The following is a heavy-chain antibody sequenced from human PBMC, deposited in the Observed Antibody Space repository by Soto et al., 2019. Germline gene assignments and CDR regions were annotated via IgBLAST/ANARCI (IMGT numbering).Heavy chain of an antibody. Sequence: QVQVVQSGAEVKKPGSSVQVSCKSSGGTFSNDIITWVRQAPGQGLEWMGRIVLLLNIANYAQKFQGRVTITADKSTGTAYMELNSLRSEDTAVYYCVKNSPIRSTYSVYDGIDYWGQGTLVTVSS. CDR3: VKNSPIRSTYSVYDGIDY. CDR2: IVLLLNIA. CDR1: GGTFSNDI. J-gene: IGHJ4*02. D-gene: IGHD5-12*01. V-gene: IGHV1-69*02.